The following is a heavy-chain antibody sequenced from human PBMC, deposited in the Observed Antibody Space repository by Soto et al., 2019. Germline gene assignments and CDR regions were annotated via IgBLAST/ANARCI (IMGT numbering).Heavy chain of an antibody. CDR3: ARSGRSGYYLDY. CDR2: ISAYNGNT. Sequence: QVQLVQSGAEVKEPGASVKVSCKASGYTFTSYGLNWVRQAPGQGLEWMGWISAYNGNTNYAQKFQGRVTMTTDTSTSTAYLELRSLRSDDTAVYYCARSGRSGYYLDYWGQGTLVTVSA. D-gene: IGHD3-3*01. CDR1: GYTFTSYG. V-gene: IGHV1-18*01. J-gene: IGHJ4*02.